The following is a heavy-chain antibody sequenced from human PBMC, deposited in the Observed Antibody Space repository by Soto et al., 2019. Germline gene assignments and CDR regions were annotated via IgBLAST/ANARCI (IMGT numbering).Heavy chain of an antibody. CDR1: GGSFSGYQ. D-gene: IGHD3-10*01. V-gene: IGHV4-34*01. CDR3: ARGLILWFGELSRRGGYYYYMDV. Sequence: QVQLQQWGGGLLKPSETLSLTCAVYGGSFSGYQWSWIRQTPGKGLEWIGGINDSGDINYNPSLKSRVTILVDSPKKQISLRLSSVTAADTAVYYCARGLILWFGELSRRGGYYYYMDVWGKGTTVIVSS. J-gene: IGHJ6*03. CDR2: INDSGDI.